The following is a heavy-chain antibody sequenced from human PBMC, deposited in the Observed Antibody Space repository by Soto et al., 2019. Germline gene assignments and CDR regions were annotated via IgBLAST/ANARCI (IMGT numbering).Heavy chain of an antibody. CDR2: IRSKAYGGTT. D-gene: IGHD3-22*01. CDR3: TRDPTRQYYYDSSGYYSDAFDI. J-gene: IGHJ3*02. V-gene: IGHV3-49*03. CDR1: GFTFGDYA. Sequence: PGGSLRLSCTASGFTFGDYAMSWFRQAPGKGLEWVGFIRSKAYGGTTEYAASVKGRFTISRDDSKSIAYLQMNSLKTEDTAVYYCTRDPTRQYYYDSSGYYSDAFDIWGQGTMVTVSS.